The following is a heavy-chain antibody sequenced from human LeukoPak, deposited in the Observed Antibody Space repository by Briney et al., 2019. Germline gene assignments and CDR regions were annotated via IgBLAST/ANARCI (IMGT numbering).Heavy chain of an antibody. Sequence: GGSLRLSCAASGFSFSTYWMVWVREVPEKGLEWVSRIKSDGTGATYAASVNGRFTTSRDNAEKTLYLQMNSLRAEDTAIYYCARDRDGPNCYMDVWGKGTTVTVSS. V-gene: IGHV3-74*01. CDR1: GFSFSTYW. CDR2: IKSDGTGA. CDR3: ARDRDGPNCYMDV. D-gene: IGHD5-24*01. J-gene: IGHJ6*03.